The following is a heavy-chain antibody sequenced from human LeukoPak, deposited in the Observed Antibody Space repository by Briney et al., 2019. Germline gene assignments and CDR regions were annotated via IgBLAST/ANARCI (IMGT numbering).Heavy chain of an antibody. CDR2: ITSDSDGSST. Sequence: GGSLRLSCAASGFTLSNHWMHWVRQAPGKGLLWVSRITSDSDGSSTVYADSVRGRFTISRDNAKSTLYLQMNSLRAEDTAVYYCIRSSGWPDYWGQGTLVTVSS. V-gene: IGHV3-74*01. CDR3: IRSSGWPDY. D-gene: IGHD6-19*01. CDR1: GFTLSNHW. J-gene: IGHJ4*02.